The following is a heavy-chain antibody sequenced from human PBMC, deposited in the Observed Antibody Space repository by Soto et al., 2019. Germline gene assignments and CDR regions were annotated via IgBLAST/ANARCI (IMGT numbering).Heavy chain of an antibody. Sequence: ASVKVSCKASGGTFSSYANSWVRQAPGQGLEWMGGIIPIFGTANYAQKFQGRVTITADESTSTAYMELSSLRSEDTAVYYCARERGHSGYDSVRDFQHWGQGTLVTVSS. CDR2: IIPIFGTA. V-gene: IGHV1-69*13. CDR3: ARERGHSGYDSVRDFQH. D-gene: IGHD5-12*01. CDR1: GGTFSSYA. J-gene: IGHJ1*01.